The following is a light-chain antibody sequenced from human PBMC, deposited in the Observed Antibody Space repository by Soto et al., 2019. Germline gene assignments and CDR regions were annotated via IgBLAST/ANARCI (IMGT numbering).Light chain of an antibody. Sequence: DIQMTQSPSTLSASIGARVTITCRASQTINNWLAWYQQKPGKAPNLLIYHASNLETGVPSRFSGSAFGTEFTLTISSPQPDDFATYYCQHYNSYPWTFGQGTKVEIK. J-gene: IGKJ1*01. CDR1: QTINNW. V-gene: IGKV1-5*01. CDR3: QHYNSYPWT. CDR2: HAS.